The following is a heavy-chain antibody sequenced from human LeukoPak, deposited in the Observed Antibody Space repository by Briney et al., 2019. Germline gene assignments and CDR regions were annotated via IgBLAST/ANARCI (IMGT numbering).Heavy chain of an antibody. CDR1: GFTFSDYY. J-gene: IGHJ6*03. Sequence: PGGSLRLSCAASGFTFSDYYMTWIRQAPGKGLEWVSYISSSGSAIKYADSVKGRLSISRDNAKNSLYLQMNSLRVEDTAVYYCAAVQMQRSSWYDYYYMDVWGKGTTVTVSS. CDR2: ISSSGSAI. CDR3: AAVQMQRSSWYDYYYMDV. D-gene: IGHD1-1*01. V-gene: IGHV3-11*01.